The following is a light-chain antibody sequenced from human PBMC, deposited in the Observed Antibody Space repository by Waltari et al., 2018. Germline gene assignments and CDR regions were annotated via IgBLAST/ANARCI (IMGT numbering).Light chain of an antibody. J-gene: IGKJ4*01. CDR1: QSISN. CDR2: DAS. Sequence: VLTQSPGTLSLSPGERATLYCRASQSISNLAWYQQKGGRAPRLLIYDASRRTTRGPDRVCGSGCGTHFTLSISRLEPENSAVFYCQQYRNAPVSFCGGTRVEIK. V-gene: IGKV3-20*01. CDR3: QQYRNAPVS.